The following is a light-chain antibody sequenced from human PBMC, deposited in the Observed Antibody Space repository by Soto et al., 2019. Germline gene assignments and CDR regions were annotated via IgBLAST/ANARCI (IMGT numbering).Light chain of an antibody. V-gene: IGKV4-1*01. Sequence: DIVMTQSPDSLTVSLGERATINCKSGQTVLYSSNNRNYLNWYQQKPEKAPKLLIYDASSLQSGVPSRFSGSGFGTDFTLTISSLQPEDFATYYCQQTYSIPITFGQGTRLEIK. J-gene: IGKJ5*01. CDR3: QQTYSIPIT. CDR2: DAS. CDR1: QTVLYSSNNRNY.